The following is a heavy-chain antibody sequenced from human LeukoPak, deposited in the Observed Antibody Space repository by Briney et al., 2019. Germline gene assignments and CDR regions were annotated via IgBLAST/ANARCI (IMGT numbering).Heavy chain of an antibody. D-gene: IGHD4-23*01. J-gene: IGHJ4*02. V-gene: IGHV3-30*04. CDR1: GFTFSSYS. Sequence: GGSLRLSCAGSGFTFSSYSIHWVRQVSGKGLEWVAVISYDGSNKYYADSVKGRFTISRDNSRNTVYLQTNSLRPEDTAVYSCARDLVGYGGGFDYWGQGTLVTVSS. CDR2: ISYDGSNK. CDR3: ARDLVGYGGGFDY.